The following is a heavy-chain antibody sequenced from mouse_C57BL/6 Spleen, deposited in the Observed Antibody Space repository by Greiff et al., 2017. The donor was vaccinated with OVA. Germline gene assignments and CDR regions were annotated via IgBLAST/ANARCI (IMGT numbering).Heavy chain of an antibody. Sequence: EVQVVESGGGLVKPGGSLKLSCAASGFTFSDYGMHWVRQAPEQGLEWVAYISSGSSTIYYADTVKGRFTISRDNAKNTLFLQMTSLRSEDTAMYYCATRGTTNYFDYWGQGTTLTVSS. CDR1: GFTFSDYG. D-gene: IGHD1-1*01. CDR2: ISSGSSTI. CDR3: ATRGTTNYFDY. J-gene: IGHJ2*01. V-gene: IGHV5-17*01.